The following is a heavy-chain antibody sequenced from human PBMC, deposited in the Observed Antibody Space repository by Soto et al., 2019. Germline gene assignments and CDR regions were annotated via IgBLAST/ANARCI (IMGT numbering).Heavy chain of an antibody. CDR1: GFTISTYA. CDR3: AKSLRTTVTTGFWFDP. CDR2: ISGSGHIT. J-gene: IGHJ5*02. V-gene: IGHV3-23*01. D-gene: IGHD4-17*01. Sequence: EVQLLESGGGLVQPGGSLRLSCAASGFTISTYAMSWVRQAPGKGLEWVSGISGSGHITYYADSVKGRFTISRDISKNTLYLQMSSLRAEDTAVYQCAKSLRTTVTTGFWFDPWGQGTLVTVSS.